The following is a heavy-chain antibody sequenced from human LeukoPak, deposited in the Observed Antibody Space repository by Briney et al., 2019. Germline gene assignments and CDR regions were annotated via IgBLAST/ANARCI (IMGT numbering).Heavy chain of an antibody. J-gene: IGHJ4*02. CDR2: IGAGGTFT. D-gene: IGHD4-23*01. CDR3: ANRYGGNSGTLDY. Sequence: GGSLRLSCTASGFTFSSYTMNWVRQAPGKGLEWVSGIGAGGTFTYYADSVKGRFTISRDNSRNTLYLQMNSLRADDTAVYYCANRYGGNSGTLDYWGQGTLVTVSS. V-gene: IGHV3-23*01. CDR1: GFTFSSYT.